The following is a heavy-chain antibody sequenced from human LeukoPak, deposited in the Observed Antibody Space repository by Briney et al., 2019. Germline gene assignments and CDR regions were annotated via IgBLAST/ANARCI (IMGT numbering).Heavy chain of an antibody. V-gene: IGHV3-48*01. CDR2: ISGSSSTI. CDR3: ARDIPYGGNDY. CDR1: GFIFSTYG. Sequence: GGSLRLSCAASGFIFSTYGMSWVRQAPGKGLEWVSAISGSSSTIYYADSVKGRFTISRDNAKNSLYLQMNSLRAEDTAVYYCARDIPYGGNDYWGQGTLVTVSS. D-gene: IGHD4-23*01. J-gene: IGHJ4*02.